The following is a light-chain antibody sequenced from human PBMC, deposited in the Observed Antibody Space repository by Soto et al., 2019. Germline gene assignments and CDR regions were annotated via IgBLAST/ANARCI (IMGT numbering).Light chain of an antibody. CDR1: QSVSNNF. CDR2: GAS. V-gene: IGKV3-20*01. CDR3: QQYGNSPYT. J-gene: IGKJ2*01. Sequence: EIVLTQSPGTLSLSPGERATLSCRASQSVSNNFLAWYQQKPSQAPRLLIYGASSRATGIPDRFSGSASGTDFTLTINRLEPEDFAVYYCQQYGNSPYTFGQGTKLDIK.